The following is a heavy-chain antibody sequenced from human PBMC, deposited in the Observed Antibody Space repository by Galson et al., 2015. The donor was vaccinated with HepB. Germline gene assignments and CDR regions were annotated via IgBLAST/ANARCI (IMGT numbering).Heavy chain of an antibody. CDR2: NRSKNYGGTA. D-gene: IGHD3-3*01. CDR3: ARRGLLEWFDYHFDS. CDR1: GFTFGDYA. J-gene: IGHJ4*02. V-gene: IGHV3-49*03. Sequence: SLRLSCAGSGFTFGDYAMSWFRQAPGKGLEWVGLNRSKNYGGTAEYAASVKDRFVISRDDSNNIAYLQMNSLKIEDSAVYFCARRGLLEWFDYHFDSWGQGTLVTVSS.